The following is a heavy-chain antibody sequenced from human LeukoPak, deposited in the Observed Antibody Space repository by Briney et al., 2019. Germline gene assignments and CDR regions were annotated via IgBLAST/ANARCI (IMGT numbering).Heavy chain of an antibody. D-gene: IGHD6-13*01. CDR2: IYPGDSDT. J-gene: IGHJ5*02. Sequence: GESLKISCKGSGYSFTSYWIGWVRQMPGKGLEWMGIIYPGDSDTRYSPSFQGQVTISADKSISTAYLQWSSLKASDTAMYYRARTPRNGYSSSWYWFDPWGQGTLVTVSS. V-gene: IGHV5-51*01. CDR3: ARTPRNGYSSSWYWFDP. CDR1: GYSFTSYW.